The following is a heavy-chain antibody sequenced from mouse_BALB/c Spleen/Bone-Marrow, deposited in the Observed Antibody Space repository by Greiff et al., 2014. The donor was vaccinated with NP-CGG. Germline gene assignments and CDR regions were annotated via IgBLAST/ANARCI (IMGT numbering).Heavy chain of an antibody. CDR1: GYTFTEYI. J-gene: IGHJ3*01. CDR2: FYPGSGSI. V-gene: IGHV1-62-2*01. Sequence: VQRVESGAELVKPEASVKLSCKASGYTFTEYIIHWVKQKSGQGLEWIGWFYPGSGSIKYNEKFKDKATLTADKSSSTVYMELSRLTSEDSAVYFCARHEDRLRAWFAYWGQGTLVTVSA. D-gene: IGHD3-2*02. CDR3: ARHEDRLRAWFAY.